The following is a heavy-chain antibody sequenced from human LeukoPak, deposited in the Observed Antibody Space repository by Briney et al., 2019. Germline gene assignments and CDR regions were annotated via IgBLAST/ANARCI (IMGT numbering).Heavy chain of an antibody. CDR2: IYYSGST. D-gene: IGHD2-2*01. CDR1: GGSFSGYY. CDR3: ARLKSSRDPIVVVPAAIGPRRDYYYYYGMDV. J-gene: IGHJ6*02. Sequence: SETLSLTCAVYGGSFSGYYWSWIRQPPGKGLEWIGYIYYSGSTNYNPSLKSRVTISVDTSKSQFSLKLSSVTAADTAVYYCARLKSSRDPIVVVPAAIGPRRDYYYYYGMDVWGQGTTVTVSS. V-gene: IGHV4-59*08.